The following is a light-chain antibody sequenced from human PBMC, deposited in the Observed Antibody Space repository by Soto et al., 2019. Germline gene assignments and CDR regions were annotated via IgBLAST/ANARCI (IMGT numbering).Light chain of an antibody. CDR3: QQYTNWHPWT. Sequence: EIVMTQSPATLSVSPGERATLSSRAIQSFSSNLAWYHQKSGQAPRLLIYVASTRATGITARFSGSGSGTEFTLTISSRQSGDLAGYYCQQYTNWHPWTFGQGTKVEIK. CDR2: VAS. J-gene: IGKJ1*01. V-gene: IGKV3-15*01. CDR1: QSFSSN.